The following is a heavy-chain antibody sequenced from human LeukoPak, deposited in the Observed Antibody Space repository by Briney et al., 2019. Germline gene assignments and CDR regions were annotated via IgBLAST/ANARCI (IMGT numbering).Heavy chain of an antibody. D-gene: IGHD3-10*01. Sequence: PSETLSLTCTVSGGSISSGGYYWSWIRQPPGKGLEWIGYIYHSGSTYYNPSLKSRVTISVDRSKNQFSLKLSSVTAADTAVYYCASSTMVRGVITYFDYWGQGTLVTVSS. CDR3: ASSTMVRGVITYFDY. CDR1: GGSISSGGYY. CDR2: IYHSGST. J-gene: IGHJ4*02. V-gene: IGHV4-30-2*01.